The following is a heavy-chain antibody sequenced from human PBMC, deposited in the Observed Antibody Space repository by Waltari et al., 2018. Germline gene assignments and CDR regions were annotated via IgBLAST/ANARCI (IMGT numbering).Heavy chain of an antibody. V-gene: IGHV4-4*07. CDR2: IYTSGST. D-gene: IGHD3-3*01. Sequence: QVQLQESGPGLVKPSETLSLTCTVSGGSISSYYLSWNPQPAGKGLEWIGRIYTSGSTNYNPSLKSRVTMSVDTSKNQFSLKLSSVTAADTAVYYCARDWSSLGRADYWGQGTLVTVSS. CDR1: GGSISSYY. J-gene: IGHJ4*02. CDR3: ARDWSSLGRADY.